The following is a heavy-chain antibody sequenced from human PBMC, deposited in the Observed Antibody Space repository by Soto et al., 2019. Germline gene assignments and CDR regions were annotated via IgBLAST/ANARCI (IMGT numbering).Heavy chain of an antibody. Sequence: SETLSLTCTVSGGSISSSSYYWGWIRQPPGKGLEWIGSIYYSGSTYYNPSLKSRVTISVDTSKNQFSLKLSSVTAADTAVYYCARQYSDFWSGLICYYYMDVWGKGTTVTVSS. CDR2: IYYSGST. CDR3: ARQYSDFWSGLICYYYMDV. CDR1: GGSISSSSYY. D-gene: IGHD3-3*01. J-gene: IGHJ6*03. V-gene: IGHV4-39*01.